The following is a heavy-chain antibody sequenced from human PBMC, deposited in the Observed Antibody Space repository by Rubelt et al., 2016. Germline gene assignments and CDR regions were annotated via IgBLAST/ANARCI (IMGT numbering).Heavy chain of an antibody. J-gene: IGHJ5*02. Sequence: QVQMQESGPGLVKPSETLSLTCTVSGGSISSFYWSWIRQSPGKGLEWIGYIYYSGTTSYNPSLQSRVTISVDTSKNQFSLKLSSVTAADTAFYYCARDSGSGSDYINWFDPWGQGTLVTVSS. D-gene: IGHD3-10*01. CDR2: IYYSGTT. V-gene: IGHV4-59*12. CDR3: ARDSGSGSDYINWFDP. CDR1: GGSISSFY.